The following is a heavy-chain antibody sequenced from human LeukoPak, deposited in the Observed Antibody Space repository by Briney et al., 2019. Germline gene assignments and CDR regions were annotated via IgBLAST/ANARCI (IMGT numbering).Heavy chain of an antibody. CDR1: GDSISNYY. J-gene: IGHJ2*01. CDR2: IDYSGNT. D-gene: IGHD2-2*01. CDR3: ARERLYQLRPWYFDL. Sequence: PSETLSLTCTVSGDSISNYYWTWIRQPPGKGLAWIGYIDYSGNTNYNPSLKSRVTMSVDTSKNQFSLRLSSVTAADTAVYYCARERLYQLRPWYFDLWGRGTLVTVSS. V-gene: IGHV4-59*01.